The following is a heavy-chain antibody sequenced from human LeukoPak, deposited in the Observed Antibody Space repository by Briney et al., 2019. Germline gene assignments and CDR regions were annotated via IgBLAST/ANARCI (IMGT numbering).Heavy chain of an antibody. J-gene: IGHJ4*02. CDR1: SGSISSYY. V-gene: IGHV4-59*08. Sequence: SETLSLTCTVSSGSISSYYWSWIRQPPGKGLEWIGYIYYSGSTYYNPSLKSRVTISVDTSKNQFSLKLSSVTAADTAVYYCARHGYYDFWSGHRELFDYWGQGTLVTVSS. CDR3: ARHGYYDFWSGHRELFDY. CDR2: IYYSGST. D-gene: IGHD3-3*01.